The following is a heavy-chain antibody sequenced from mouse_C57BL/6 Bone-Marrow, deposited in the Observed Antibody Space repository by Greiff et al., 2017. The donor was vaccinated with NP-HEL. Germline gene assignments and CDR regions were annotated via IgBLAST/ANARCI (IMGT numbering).Heavy chain of an antibody. Sequence: VQLQQPGAELVKPGASVKLSCKASGYTFTSYWMQWVKQRPGQGLEWIGEIDPSDSYTNYNPKFKGKATLTVDTSSSTAYMQLSSLTSEDAAVYYGAIDYDGGFAYWGQGTLVTVSA. CDR1: GYTFTSYW. D-gene: IGHD2-4*01. J-gene: IGHJ3*01. CDR3: AIDYDGGFAY. CDR2: IDPSDSYT. V-gene: IGHV1-50*01.